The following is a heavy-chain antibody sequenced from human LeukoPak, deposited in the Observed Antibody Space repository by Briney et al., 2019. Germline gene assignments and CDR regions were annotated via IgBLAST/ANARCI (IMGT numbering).Heavy chain of an antibody. CDR2: IYYSGST. D-gene: IGHD3-3*01. CDR3: ARLGAGPTYYDFWSGYSSFYFDY. J-gene: IGHJ4*02. CDR1: GGSISSSSYY. Sequence: KSSETLSLTCTVSGGSISSSSYYWGWIRQPPGKGLEWIGSIYYSGSTYYNPSLKSRITISVDTSKNHFSLKLSSVTAADTAVYYCARLGAGPTYYDFWSGYSSFYFDYWGQGTLVTVSS. V-gene: IGHV4-39*02.